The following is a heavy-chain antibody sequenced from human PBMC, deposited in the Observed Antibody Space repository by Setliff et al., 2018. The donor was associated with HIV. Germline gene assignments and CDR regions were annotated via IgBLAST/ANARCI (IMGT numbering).Heavy chain of an antibody. J-gene: IGHJ6*02. Sequence: ASVKVSCKASGYTFTRNIVHWVRQAPGQRLEWLGWINAGNDNPKYSQKFQGRVTITRDTSASTVYMELSSLRSEDTAVYYCARLRVLQLLEWSNNYYYGLDVWGQGTTVTVSS. CDR1: GYTFTRNI. CDR2: INAGNDNP. D-gene: IGHD3-3*01. CDR3: ARLRVLQLLEWSNNYYYGLDV. V-gene: IGHV1-3*01.